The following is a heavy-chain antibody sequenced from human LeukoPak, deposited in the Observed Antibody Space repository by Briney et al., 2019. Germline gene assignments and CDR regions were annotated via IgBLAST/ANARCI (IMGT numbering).Heavy chain of an antibody. D-gene: IGHD5-12*01. J-gene: IGHJ5*02. Sequence: APVKVSCKASGYTFTSYDINWVRQAAGQGLEWMGWTNPNSGTAAYAQKFQGRVTMTSNTSRTTAYMELSSLRSEDTAVYYCARGHSSAYDSCDTWGQGTLVTVSS. CDR3: ARGHSSAYDSCDT. V-gene: IGHV1-8*01. CDR1: GYTFTSYD. CDR2: TNPNSGTA.